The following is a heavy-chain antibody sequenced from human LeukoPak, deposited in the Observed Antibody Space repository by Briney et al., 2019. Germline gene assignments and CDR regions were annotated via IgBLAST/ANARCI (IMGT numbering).Heavy chain of an antibody. V-gene: IGHV3-30*04. D-gene: IGHD3-16*02. CDR2: ISYDGSNK. J-gene: IGHJ4*02. CDR1: GFTFSSYA. CDR3: ASGRDYDYVWGSYRSEGGY. Sequence: SGRSLRLSCAASGFTFSSYAMHWVRQAPGKGLEWVAVISYDGSNKYYADSVKGRFTISRDNSKNTLYLQMNSLRAEDTAVYYCASGRDYDYVWGSYRSEGGYWGQGTLVTVSS.